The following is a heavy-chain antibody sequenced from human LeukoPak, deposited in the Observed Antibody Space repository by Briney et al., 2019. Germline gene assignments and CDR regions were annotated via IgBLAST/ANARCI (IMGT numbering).Heavy chain of an antibody. CDR2: ISYDGSNK. CDR3: ARDATSGYYTSYAFDI. J-gene: IGHJ3*02. Sequence: GRSLRLSCAASGFTFSSYAMYWVRQAPGKGLEWVAVISYDGSNKNYADSVKGRFTISRDNSKNTLYLQMNSLRAEDTAVFYCARDATSGYYTSYAFDIWGQGTMVTVSS. V-gene: IGHV3-30-3*01. CDR1: GFTFSSYA. D-gene: IGHD3-22*01.